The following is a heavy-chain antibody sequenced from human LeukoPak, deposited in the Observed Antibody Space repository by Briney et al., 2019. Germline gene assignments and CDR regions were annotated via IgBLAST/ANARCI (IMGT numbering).Heavy chain of an antibody. D-gene: IGHD3-22*01. CDR1: GYTFTSYG. CDR3: AKDKEASYDSSGYWLGYYFDY. CDR2: ISAYNGNT. V-gene: IGHV1-18*01. Sequence: ASVKVSCKASGYTFTSYGISWVRQAPGQGLEWMGWISAYNGNTNYAQKLQGRVTMTTDTSTSTAYMELRSLRSDDTALYYCAKDKEASYDSSGYWLGYYFDYWGQGTLVTVSS. J-gene: IGHJ4*02.